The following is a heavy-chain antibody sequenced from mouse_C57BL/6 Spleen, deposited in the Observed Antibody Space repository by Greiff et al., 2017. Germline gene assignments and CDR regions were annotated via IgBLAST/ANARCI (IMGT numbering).Heavy chain of an antibody. D-gene: IGHD2-4*01. Sequence: VQLQQSGAELAKPGASVKLSCKASGYTFTSYWMHWVKQRPGQGLEWIGYINPSSGYTKYNQKFKDKATLTADKSSSTAYMQLSSLTYEDSAVYYCASIYYDYDGARDYWGQGTSVTVSS. CDR1: GYTFTSYW. CDR2: INPSSGYT. CDR3: ASIYYDYDGARDY. V-gene: IGHV1-7*01. J-gene: IGHJ4*01.